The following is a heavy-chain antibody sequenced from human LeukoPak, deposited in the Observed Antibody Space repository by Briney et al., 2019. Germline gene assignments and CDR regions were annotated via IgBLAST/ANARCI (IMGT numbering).Heavy chain of an antibody. J-gene: IGHJ5*02. CDR2: MNPNNGNT. CDR1: GYFFTGFY. CDR3: TRDLGGALAWFDP. V-gene: IGHV1-2*06. Sequence: ASVKVSCKASGYFFTGFYIHWVRQAPGQGLEWIGRMNPNNGNTDFAQNFQGRVTMTRDTSITTAYMQLSSLTSDGTAVYYCTRDLGGALAWFDPWGQGTLVTVSS. D-gene: IGHD2-21*01.